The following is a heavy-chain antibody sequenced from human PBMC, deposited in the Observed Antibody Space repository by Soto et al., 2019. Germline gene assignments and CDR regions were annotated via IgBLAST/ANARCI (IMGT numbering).Heavy chain of an antibody. J-gene: IGHJ4*02. V-gene: IGHV3-9*01. Sequence: EVQLVESGGGLVQPGRSLRLSCAASGFTFDDYAMHWVRQAPGKGLEWVSGISWNSGSIGYADSVKGRFTISRDNAKNSLYLQMNSLRAEDTALYYRAKACGSFYYYGSGSYYNCFDYWGQGTLVTVSS. CDR1: GFTFDDYA. D-gene: IGHD3-10*01. CDR3: AKACGSFYYYGSGSYYNCFDY. CDR2: ISWNSGSI.